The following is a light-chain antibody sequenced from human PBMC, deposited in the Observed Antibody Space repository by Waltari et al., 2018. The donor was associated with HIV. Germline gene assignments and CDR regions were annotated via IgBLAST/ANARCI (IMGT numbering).Light chain of an antibody. CDR3: CSYAGGTTSV. Sequence: QSVLTQPPSASGTPGQRVTISCSGSSSNIGSNYVYWYQQLPGTTPKLLIYRNNQRPSGVPDRFSGSKSGTSASLAISGLRSEDEADYYCCSYAGGTTSVFGGGTKLTVL. CDR1: SSNIGSNY. CDR2: RNN. V-gene: IGLV1-47*01. J-gene: IGLJ3*02.